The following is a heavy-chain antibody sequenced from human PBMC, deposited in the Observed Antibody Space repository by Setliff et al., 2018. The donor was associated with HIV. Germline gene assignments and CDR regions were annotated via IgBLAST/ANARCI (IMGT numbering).Heavy chain of an antibody. D-gene: IGHD3-10*01. V-gene: IGHV4-34*01. Sequence: SETLSLTCAVYGGSFSGYYWSWIRQPPGKGLEWIGEINHSGSTNYNPSLKSRVSISGDTSKNQFSLKLSSVTAADTAVYYCANSLLRGSRYAFDIWGQGTMVTVSS. CDR3: ANSLLRGSRYAFDI. CDR2: INHSGST. CDR1: GGSFSGYY. J-gene: IGHJ3*02.